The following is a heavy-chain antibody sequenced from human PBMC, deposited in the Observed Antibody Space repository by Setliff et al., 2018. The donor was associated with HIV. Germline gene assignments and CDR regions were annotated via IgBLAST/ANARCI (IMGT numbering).Heavy chain of an antibody. V-gene: IGHV4-59*01. J-gene: IGHJ6*03. D-gene: IGHD6-19*01. Sequence: PSETLSLTCTVSSGSISSYYWIWIRQPPGKGLEWIGHIFHSGSTNHNPSLKSRVTISVDTSKNQFSLKLSSVTAADTAVYYCARGKWLVQNFYSYYMDVWGKGTTVTVSS. CDR2: IFHSGST. CDR1: SGSISSYY. CDR3: ARGKWLVQNFYSYYMDV.